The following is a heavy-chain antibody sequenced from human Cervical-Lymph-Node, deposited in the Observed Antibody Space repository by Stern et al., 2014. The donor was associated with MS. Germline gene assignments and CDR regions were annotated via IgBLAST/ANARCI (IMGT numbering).Heavy chain of an antibody. D-gene: IGHD2-8*01. CDR3: ARPIGDCTNGVCYNEFDY. CDR1: GYSFTYYN. J-gene: IGHJ4*02. Sequence: VQLVESGAEVKKPGASVKVSCKASGYSFTYYNIHWVRQAPGHRLEWMGWINTGGGNTKYSQKFQGRVTISRDTSATAAYLELSSLRSEDTAVYYCARPIGDCTNGVCYNEFDYWGQGTLVVVSS. CDR2: INTGGGNT. V-gene: IGHV1-3*04.